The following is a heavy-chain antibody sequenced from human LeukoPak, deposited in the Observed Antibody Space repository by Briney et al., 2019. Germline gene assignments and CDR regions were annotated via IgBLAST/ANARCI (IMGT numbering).Heavy chain of an antibody. CDR2: MNLNRGNT. CDR3: ARGPSSGWSTSRWSDDDY. CDR1: GYTFTSYD. V-gene: IGHV1-8*01. Sequence: ASVKVSCKASGYTFTSYDINWVRQATGQGLEWMGWMNLNRGNTGYAQKFQGRVNMTRNTSISTAYMELSSLRSEDTAVYYCARGPSSGWSTSRWSDDDYWGQGTLVTVSS. D-gene: IGHD6-19*01. J-gene: IGHJ4*02.